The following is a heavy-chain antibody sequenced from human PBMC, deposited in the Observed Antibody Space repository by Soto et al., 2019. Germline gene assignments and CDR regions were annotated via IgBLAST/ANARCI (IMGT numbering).Heavy chain of an antibody. D-gene: IGHD3-3*01. CDR2: IYHTGST. J-gene: IGHJ4*02. CDR1: GGSISSGDYS. V-gene: IGHV4-30-2*01. Sequence: QLQLQESGSGLVKPSQTLSLTCAVSGGSISSGDYSWNWIRQPPGKGLEWIGHIYHTGSTYYNPSLKSRVTISIDRSKNQFSLKLTSVTAADTAMYYCARRAGGGAWSGAFDYWGQETLVTVSS. CDR3: ARRAGGGAWSGAFDY.